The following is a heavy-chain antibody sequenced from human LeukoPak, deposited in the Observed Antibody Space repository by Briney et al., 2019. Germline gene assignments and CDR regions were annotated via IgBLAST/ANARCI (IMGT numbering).Heavy chain of an antibody. Sequence: GGSLRLSCVASGFTVSNNCMSWVRQAPGKGLEWVSVIYSDGSTYYSDSVKGRFTISRDNSKNTLYLQMNSLRAEDTAVYYCARGLNVVTPRALRYWGQGTLVTVSS. CDR2: IYSDGST. CDR1: GFTVSNNC. J-gene: IGHJ4*02. D-gene: IGHD4-23*01. V-gene: IGHV3-53*01. CDR3: ARGLNVVTPRALRY.